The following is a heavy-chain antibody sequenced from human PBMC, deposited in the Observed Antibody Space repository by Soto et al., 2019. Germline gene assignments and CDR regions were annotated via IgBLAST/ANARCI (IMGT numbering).Heavy chain of an antibody. CDR2: IKQDGSEK. CDR3: AREYYYDSSGYYYSYYYYGMDV. CDR1: GFTFSSYW. D-gene: IGHD3-22*01. Sequence: GGSLRLSCAASGFTFSSYWMSWVRQAPGKGLEWVANIKQDGSEKYYVDSVKGRFTISRDNAKNSLYLQMNSLRAEDTAVYYCAREYYYDSSGYYYSYYYYGMDVWGQGTTVTVSS. V-gene: IGHV3-7*04. J-gene: IGHJ6*02.